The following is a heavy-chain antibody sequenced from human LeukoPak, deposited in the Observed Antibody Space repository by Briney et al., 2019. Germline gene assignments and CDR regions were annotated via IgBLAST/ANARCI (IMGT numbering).Heavy chain of an antibody. Sequence: PSETLSLTCTVSGGSISSSSYYWGWIRQPPGKGLEWIGSIYYSGSTYYNPSLKSRVTISVDTSKSQFSLKLSSVTAADTAVYYCARVRSSYGYIFDYWGQGTLVTVSS. D-gene: IGHD5-18*01. CDR2: IYYSGST. CDR3: ARVRSSYGYIFDY. CDR1: GGSISSSSYY. V-gene: IGHV4-39*07. J-gene: IGHJ4*02.